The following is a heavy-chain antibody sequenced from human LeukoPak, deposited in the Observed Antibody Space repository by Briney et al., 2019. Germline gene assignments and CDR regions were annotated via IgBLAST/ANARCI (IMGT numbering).Heavy chain of an antibody. CDR3: LTRYQLSGNYYEY. CDR1: GFTFSSYE. J-gene: IGHJ4*02. V-gene: IGHV3-73*01. Sequence: PGGSLRLSCAASGFTFSSYEMNWVRQASGKGLEWVGRIRSKANNYATTYAASVKGRFTISRDDSKNTAYLQMNSLKTEDTAVYYCLTRYQLSGNYYEYWGQGTLVTVSS. CDR2: IRSKANNYAT. D-gene: IGHD1-26*01.